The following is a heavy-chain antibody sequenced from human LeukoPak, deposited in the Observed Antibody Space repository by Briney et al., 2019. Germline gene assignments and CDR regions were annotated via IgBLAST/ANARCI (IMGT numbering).Heavy chain of an antibody. CDR3: AREGQWRSFDI. V-gene: IGHV3-11*04. CDR1: GFNFSDYY. J-gene: IGHJ3*02. D-gene: IGHD6-19*01. CDR2: ISTSSNTI. Sequence: GRSLRLSCEASGFNFSDYYMSWIRQAPGKGLEWLSYISTSSNTIYYAESVKGRFTISRDNAKNSLYLQMNSLRAEDTAVYYCAREGQWRSFDIWGQGTMVTVSS.